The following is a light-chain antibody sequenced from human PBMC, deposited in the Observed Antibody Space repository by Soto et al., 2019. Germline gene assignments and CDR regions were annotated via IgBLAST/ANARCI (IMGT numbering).Light chain of an antibody. CDR1: QSVSNNY. V-gene: IGKV3-20*01. CDR3: QQYGGSPLYT. J-gene: IGKJ2*01. Sequence: EVVLTQSPGTLSLSPGERATLSCRASQSVSNNYLAWYQQKPGQAPRLLIYGASNRATGIPDRFSGSGSGTDFTLTISRLEPEDFGVYYCQQYGGSPLYTFGQGTKLEIK. CDR2: GAS.